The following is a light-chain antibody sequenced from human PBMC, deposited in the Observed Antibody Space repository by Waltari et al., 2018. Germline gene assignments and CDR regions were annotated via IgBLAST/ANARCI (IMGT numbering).Light chain of an antibody. CDR1: QSVSTW. Sequence: DIQMTQSPSPLSASVRARITITCRASQSVSTWLAWFQQKPGKAPNLLIYKVSNLESGVPSRFSGGGSGTEFTLTISSLQPDDFATYYCQQYNSDSWTFGQGTKVEI. CDR3: QQYNSDSWT. V-gene: IGKV1-5*03. J-gene: IGKJ1*01. CDR2: KVS.